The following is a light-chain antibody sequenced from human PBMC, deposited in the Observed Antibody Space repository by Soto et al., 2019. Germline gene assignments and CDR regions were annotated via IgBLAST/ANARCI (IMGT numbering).Light chain of an antibody. J-gene: IGLJ3*02. CDR3: QSPDTSGNYWV. CDR2: KDT. Sequence: SYELTQPPSVSVSPGQTARINCSGDALPNQYSYWYQQRPGQAPILVIYKDTARPSGIPERFSGSTSGTTVTLTISGVQAEDEGHYHCQSPDTSGNYWVFGGGTKLTVL. CDR1: ALPNQY. V-gene: IGLV3-25*02.